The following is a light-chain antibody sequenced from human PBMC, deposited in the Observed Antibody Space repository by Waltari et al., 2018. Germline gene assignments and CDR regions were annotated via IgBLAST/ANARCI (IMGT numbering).Light chain of an antibody. CDR3: QQYNNWPPLT. J-gene: IGKJ4*01. CDR1: QSVSSN. V-gene: IGKV3-15*01. Sequence: EIVMTQSPATLSVSQGERANLSCRASQSVSSNLACYQQKPGKYPSLLIYGASTRASGIPSRFSVSGSGTEFTLTISSLQSEDFAVYYCQQYNNWPPLTFGGGTKVEIK. CDR2: GAS.